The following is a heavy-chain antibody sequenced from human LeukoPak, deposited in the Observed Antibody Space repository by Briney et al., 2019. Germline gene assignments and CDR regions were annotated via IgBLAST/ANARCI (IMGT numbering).Heavy chain of an antibody. CDR1: GYSCTGYY. Sequence: ASVKVSWKASGYSCTGYYMHWVRQAPGQGLEWMGRINPNSGGTNYAQKFQGRVTMTRDTSNSTAYMELRSLRSDDTAVYYCARELVWFGELWWGATREVYYFDYWGQGTLVTVSS. CDR3: ARELVWFGELWWGATREVYYFDY. V-gene: IGHV1-2*06. D-gene: IGHD3-10*01. CDR2: INPNSGGT. J-gene: IGHJ4*02.